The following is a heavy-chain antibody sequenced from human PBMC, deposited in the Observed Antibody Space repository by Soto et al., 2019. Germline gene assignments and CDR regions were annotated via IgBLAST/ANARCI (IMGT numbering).Heavy chain of an antibody. Sequence: ASVKVSCKASGFTFTSSAMQWVRQARGQRLEWIGWIVVGSGNTNYAQKFQERVTITRDMSTSTAYMELSSLRSEDTAVYYCAADLTILDVVPTHFDYWGQGTLVTVSS. J-gene: IGHJ4*02. V-gene: IGHV1-58*02. CDR3: AADLTILDVVPTHFDY. CDR1: GFTFTSSA. D-gene: IGHD3-3*01. CDR2: IVVGSGNT.